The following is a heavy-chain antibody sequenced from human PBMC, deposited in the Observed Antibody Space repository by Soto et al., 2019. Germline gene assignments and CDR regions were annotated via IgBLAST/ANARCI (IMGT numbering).Heavy chain of an antibody. J-gene: IGHJ6*02. CDR3: ARDEYSSSYGVYYYGMDV. D-gene: IGHD6-6*01. V-gene: IGHV1-69*01. Sequence: QVQLVQSGAEVKKPGSSVKVSCNASGGTFSSYAISWVRQAPGQGLEWMGGIIPIFGTANYAQKFQGRVTISADESTSTAYMELSSLRSEDTAVYYCARDEYSSSYGVYYYGMDVWGQGTTVTVSS. CDR2: IIPIFGTA. CDR1: GGTFSSYA.